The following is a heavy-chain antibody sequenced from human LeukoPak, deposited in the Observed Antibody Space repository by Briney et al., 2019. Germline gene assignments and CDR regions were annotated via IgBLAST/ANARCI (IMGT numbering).Heavy chain of an antibody. J-gene: IGHJ6*02. V-gene: IGHV1-3*01. CDR1: GYTFTSYA. CDR3: ARDLLVVVAATRVGEYYYGMDV. D-gene: IGHD2-15*01. Sequence: ASVKVSCKASGYTFTSYATHWVRQAPGQRLEWMGWINAGNGNTKYSQKFQGRVTITRDTSASTAYMELSSLRSEDTAVYYCARDLLVVVAATRVGEYYYGMDVWGQGTTVTVSS. CDR2: INAGNGNT.